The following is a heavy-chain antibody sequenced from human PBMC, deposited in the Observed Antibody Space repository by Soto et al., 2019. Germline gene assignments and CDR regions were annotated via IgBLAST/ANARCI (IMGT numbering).Heavy chain of an antibody. V-gene: IGHV1-69*12. D-gene: IGHD3-10*01. CDR1: GGTFRSYA. Sequence: QVQLVQSGAEVKKPGSSVKVSCKASGGTFRSYAISWVRQAPGQGLEWMGGIIPSFRPANYAQKSQARVTLTADDPTSTAYRELSSLRAEDTAVYYCAREVEVRDSYGFYFDYWGQGTLVTVSS. CDR3: AREVEVRDSYGFYFDY. CDR2: IIPSFRPA. J-gene: IGHJ4*02.